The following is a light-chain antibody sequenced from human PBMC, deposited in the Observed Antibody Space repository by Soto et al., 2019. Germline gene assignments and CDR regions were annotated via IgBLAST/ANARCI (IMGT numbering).Light chain of an antibody. CDR1: QSVRSER. CDR3: QQYGSSPVT. Sequence: EIVLTQSPDTLSLSPGERATLSCRASQSVRSERLAWYQQKRGQAPTLLILDASSRASGTPERFSGSGSGTDFTLTISRLEPEDFAVFYCQQYGSSPVTFGQGTRLEI. V-gene: IGKV3-20*01. J-gene: IGKJ5*01. CDR2: DAS.